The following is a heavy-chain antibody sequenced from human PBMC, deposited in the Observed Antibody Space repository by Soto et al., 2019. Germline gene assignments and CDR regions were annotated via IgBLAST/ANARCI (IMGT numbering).Heavy chain of an antibody. Sequence: ASVKVSCKASGYTFTGYYMHWVRQAPGQGLEWMGWINPNSGGTNYAQKFQGRVTMTRDTSISTAYMELSGLRSDDTAVYYCASEYQLLGDYYYYYGMDVWGQGTTVTVSS. D-gene: IGHD2-2*01. J-gene: IGHJ6*02. CDR3: ASEYQLLGDYYYYYGMDV. CDR1: GYTFTGYY. CDR2: INPNSGGT. V-gene: IGHV1-2*02.